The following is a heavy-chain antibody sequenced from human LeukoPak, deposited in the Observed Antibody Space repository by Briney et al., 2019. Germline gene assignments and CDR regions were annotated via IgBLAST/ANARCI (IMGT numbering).Heavy chain of an antibody. J-gene: IGHJ4*02. V-gene: IGHV3-30*02. Sequence: PGGSLRLSCAASGFTFSSYGMHWVRQAPGKGLEWVAFIRYDGSNKYYADSVKGRFTIFRDNSKNTLYLQMNSLRAEDTAVYYCAREVYYDSSGLFDYWGQGTLVTVSS. CDR2: IRYDGSNK. CDR1: GFTFSSYG. CDR3: AREVYYDSSGLFDY. D-gene: IGHD3-22*01.